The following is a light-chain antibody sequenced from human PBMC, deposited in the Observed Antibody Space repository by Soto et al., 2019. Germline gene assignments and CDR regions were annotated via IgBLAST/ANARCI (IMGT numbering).Light chain of an antibody. V-gene: IGLV1-40*01. Sequence: SVLKQPPSVSGAPGQRITISCTGSSSNIGAGYGVHWYLQLPGTAPKLLIYGNSNRPSGVPDRFSGSKSGTSASLAITGLQAEDEADYYCQSYDSSLSVVFGGGTKLTVL. CDR2: GNS. CDR3: QSYDSSLSVV. CDR1: SSNIGAGYG. J-gene: IGLJ2*01.